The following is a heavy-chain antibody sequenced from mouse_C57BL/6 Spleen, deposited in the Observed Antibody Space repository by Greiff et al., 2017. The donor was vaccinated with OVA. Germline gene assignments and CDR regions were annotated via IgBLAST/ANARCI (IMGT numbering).Heavy chain of an antibody. CDR1: GYSITSGYY. V-gene: IGHV3-6*01. D-gene: IGHD3-2*02. J-gene: IGHJ2*01. Sequence: EVQLQQSGPGLVKPSQSLSLTCSVTGYSITSGYYWNWIRQFPGNKLEWMGYISYDGSNNYNPSLKNRISITRDTSKNQFFLKLNSVTTEDTATYYCARKGAAQATNYFDYWGQGTTLTVSS. CDR3: ARKGAAQATNYFDY. CDR2: ISYDGSN.